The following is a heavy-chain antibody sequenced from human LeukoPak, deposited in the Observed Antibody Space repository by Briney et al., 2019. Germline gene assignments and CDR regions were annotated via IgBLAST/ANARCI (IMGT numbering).Heavy chain of an antibody. CDR1: GFTVSSNY. V-gene: IGHV3-66*01. J-gene: IGHJ6*02. Sequence: PGGSLRLSCAASGFTVSSNYMSWVRQAPGKGLEWVSVIYSGGSTYYADSVKGRFTISRDNSKNTLYLQMNSLRAEDTAVYYCASSYSSGSSYYYGMDVWGQGTTVTVSS. D-gene: IGHD6-19*01. CDR2: IYSGGST. CDR3: ASSYSSGSSYYYGMDV.